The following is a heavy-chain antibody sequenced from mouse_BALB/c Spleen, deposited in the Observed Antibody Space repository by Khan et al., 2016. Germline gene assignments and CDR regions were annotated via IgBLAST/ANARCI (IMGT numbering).Heavy chain of an antibody. J-gene: IGHJ1*01. CDR3: ARDYGSLYWYFDV. D-gene: IGHD1-1*01. Sequence: EVQLQESGPGLVKPSQTVSLTCTVTGISITTGNYRWSWIRQSPGNKLEWIGYLFYSGTITYNPSLTSRTTITRDTSKSQFFLEMHSLTAEDTATYYCARDYGSLYWYFDVWGAGTTVTVSS. V-gene: IGHV3-5*02. CDR2: LFYSGTI. CDR1: GISITTGNYR.